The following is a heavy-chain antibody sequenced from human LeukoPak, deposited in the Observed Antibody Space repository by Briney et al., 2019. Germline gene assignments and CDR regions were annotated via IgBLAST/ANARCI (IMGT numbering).Heavy chain of an antibody. J-gene: IGHJ4*02. CDR1: GGSISSSSYY. V-gene: IGHV4-39*01. Sequence: SETLSLTCTVSGGSISSSSYYWGWIRQPPGKGLEWIGSIYYSGSTYYNPSLKSRVTISVDTSKNQFSLKLSSVTAADTAVYYCARQPPGYSSSWYYFDYWGQGTLVTVSS. CDR2: IYYSGST. CDR3: ARQPPGYSSSWYYFDY. D-gene: IGHD6-13*01.